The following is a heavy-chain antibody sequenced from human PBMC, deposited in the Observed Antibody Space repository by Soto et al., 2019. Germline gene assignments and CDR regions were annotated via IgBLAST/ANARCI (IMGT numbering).Heavy chain of an antibody. D-gene: IGHD5-18*01. Sequence: GASVKVSCKASGYTFTSYGISWVRQAPGQGLEWMGWISAYNGNTNYAQKLQGRVTMTTDTSTSTAYMELRSLRSDDTAVYYCARDRDTAMVKGGWFDPWGQGTLVTVSS. CDR1: GYTFTSYG. CDR3: ARDRDTAMVKGGWFDP. J-gene: IGHJ5*02. V-gene: IGHV1-18*01. CDR2: ISAYNGNT.